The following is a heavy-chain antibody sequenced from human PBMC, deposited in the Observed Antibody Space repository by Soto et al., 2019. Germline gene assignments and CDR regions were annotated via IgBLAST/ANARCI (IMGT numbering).Heavy chain of an antibody. V-gene: IGHV1-69*01. D-gene: IGHD3-10*01. CDR2: IIPIFGTA. J-gene: IGHJ3*02. Sequence: QVQLVQSGAEVKKPGSSVKVSCKASGGTFSSYAISWVRQAPGQGLEWMGGIIPIFGTANYAQKFQGRVTIPADESTSTAYMELRSLRSEDTAVYYCARDRPTYYYGSGSFDLAFHIWVPGPMVNVSS. CDR1: GGTFSSYA. CDR3: ARDRPTYYYGSGSFDLAFHI.